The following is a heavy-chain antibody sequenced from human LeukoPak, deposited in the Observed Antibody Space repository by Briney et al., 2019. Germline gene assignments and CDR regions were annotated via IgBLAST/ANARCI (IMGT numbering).Heavy chain of an antibody. J-gene: IGHJ6*04. CDR2: IKTKTDGGTT. D-gene: IGHD3-22*01. Sequence: GGSLRLSCVASGFTFSNASMSWVRQAPGKGLEWDGRIKTKTDGGTTDCAAPVKGRFTISRDNAKNTLYLQMTSLKTEDTAVYYCPIDPGYSSVRACLYYYFGMDVCGKGTTVTVSS. CDR3: PIDPGYSSVRACLYYYFGMDV. CDR1: GFTFSNAS. V-gene: IGHV3-15*01.